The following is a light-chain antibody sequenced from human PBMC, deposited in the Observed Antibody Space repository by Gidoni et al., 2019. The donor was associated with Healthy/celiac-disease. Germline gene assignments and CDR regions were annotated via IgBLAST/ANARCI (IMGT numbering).Light chain of an antibody. Sequence: DIVMTQSPDSLAVSLGERATINCKSSQSVFYSSNNKNYLAWYQQKPGQPPKLLIYWASTRESGVPARVSGSGSGTDFTLTISSLQAEDVAVYYCQQYYSTITFGQGTRLEIK. CDR3: QQYYSTIT. CDR1: QSVFYSSNNKNY. J-gene: IGKJ5*01. V-gene: IGKV4-1*01. CDR2: WAS.